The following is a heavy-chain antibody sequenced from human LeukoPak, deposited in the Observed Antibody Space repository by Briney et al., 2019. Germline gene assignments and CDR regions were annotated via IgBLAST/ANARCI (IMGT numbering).Heavy chain of an antibody. CDR1: GFTVSSNY. D-gene: IGHD6-13*01. J-gene: IGHJ3*02. CDR2: ISYDGSNK. CDR3: AKVSNSAWGIAAAGHAFDI. Sequence: GGSLRLSCAASGFTVSSNYMSWVRQAPGKGLEWVAVISYDGSNKYYADSVKGRFTISRDNSKNTLYLQMNSLRAEDTAVYYCAKVSNSAWGIAAAGHAFDIWGQGTMVTVSS. V-gene: IGHV3-30*18.